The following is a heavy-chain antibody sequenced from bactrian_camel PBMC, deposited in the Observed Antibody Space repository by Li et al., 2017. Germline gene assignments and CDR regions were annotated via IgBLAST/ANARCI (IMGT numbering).Heavy chain of an antibody. D-gene: IGHD3*01. CDR1: GYIFTDCG. V-gene: IGHV3S53*01. Sequence: VQLVESGGGSVQAGGSLKLSCAASGYIFTDCGMGWYRQVAGKERELVASLRYDGSAGYADSAKGRFTISYDTAKNSIDLQMTSLKPDDTAMYYCAATGQMLKVAGCRTQGTQVTVS. CDR2: LRYDGSA. J-gene: IGHJ4*01.